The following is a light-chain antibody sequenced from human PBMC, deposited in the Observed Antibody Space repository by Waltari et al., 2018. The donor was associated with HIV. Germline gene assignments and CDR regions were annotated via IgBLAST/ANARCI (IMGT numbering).Light chain of an antibody. CDR3: QQSYVTPLT. Sequence: DIQMTQSPSSLSASVGDRVTITCRASQSVGNYLNWFQQKPGKAPKLLIYAASSLQSGVPSSFSGSGSGTEFTLTISSLQPEDFATYYCQQSYVTPLTFGGGTKVEIK. J-gene: IGKJ4*01. CDR2: AAS. CDR1: QSVGNY. V-gene: IGKV1-39*01.